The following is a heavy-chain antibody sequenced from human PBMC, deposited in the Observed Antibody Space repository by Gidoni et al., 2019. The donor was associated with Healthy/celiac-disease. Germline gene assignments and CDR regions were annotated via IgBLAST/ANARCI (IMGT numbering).Heavy chain of an antibody. V-gene: IGHV3-11*05. D-gene: IGHD2-15*01. CDR3: ARVRRGCSGGSCYPDY. CDR1: AFTLSDYY. J-gene: IGHJ4*02. CDR2: ISSSSSYT. Sequence: QVQLVEPGGVLVKPGWSPRSICAASAFTLSDYYMCWIRQAPGKGLEWVTYISSSSSYTNYADSVKGRFTISRDNAKNSLYLQMNSLRAEDTAVYYCARVRRGCSGGSCYPDYWGQGTLVTVSS.